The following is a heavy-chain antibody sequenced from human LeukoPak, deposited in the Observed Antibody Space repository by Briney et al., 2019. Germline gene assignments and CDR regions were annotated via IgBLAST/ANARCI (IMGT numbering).Heavy chain of an antibody. CDR1: GFTFSSYA. V-gene: IGHV3-23*01. CDR2: ISGSGGST. D-gene: IGHD4-17*01. Sequence: GGSLRLSCAASGFTFSSYAMSWVRQAPGNGLEWVSAISGSGGSTYYADSVKGRFTISRDNSKNTLYLQMNSLRAEHTAVYYCAKDPPYGDLYEWFDPWGQGTLVTVSS. J-gene: IGHJ5*02. CDR3: AKDPPYGDLYEWFDP.